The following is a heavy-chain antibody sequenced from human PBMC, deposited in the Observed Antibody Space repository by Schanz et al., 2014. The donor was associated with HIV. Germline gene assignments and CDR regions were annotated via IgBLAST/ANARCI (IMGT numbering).Heavy chain of an antibody. V-gene: IGHV1-2*02. CDR3: ARGARDCTNGVCGGYYFDY. D-gene: IGHD2-8*01. Sequence: QVQLVQSGAEMKKPGASVKVSCKTSGYTFTGYFMHWVRQAPGQGLEWMGWINPNSGGTNYAQKFQGRVTMTRDTSISTAYMEMRRLRSDDTAVYYCARGARDCTNGVCGGYYFDYWGQGTLVTVSS. J-gene: IGHJ4*02. CDR1: GYTFTGYF. CDR2: INPNSGGT.